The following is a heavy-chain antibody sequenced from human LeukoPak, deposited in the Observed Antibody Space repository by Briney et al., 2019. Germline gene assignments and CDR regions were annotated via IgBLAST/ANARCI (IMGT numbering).Heavy chain of an antibody. CDR3: ASLTSGYGDFDY. J-gene: IGHJ4*02. V-gene: IGHV1-69*05. CDR2: TIPIFGTA. D-gene: IGHD4-17*01. Sequence: SVKVSCKASGGTFSSYAISWVRQAPGQGLEWMGRTIPIFGTANYAQRFQGRVTITTDESTSTAYMELSSLRPEDTAVYYCASLTSGYGDFDYWGQGTLVTVSS. CDR1: GGTFSSYA.